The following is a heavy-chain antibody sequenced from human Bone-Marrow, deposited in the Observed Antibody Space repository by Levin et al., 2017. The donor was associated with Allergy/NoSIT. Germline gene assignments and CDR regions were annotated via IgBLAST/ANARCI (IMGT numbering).Heavy chain of an antibody. V-gene: IGHV4-59*01. Sequence: SETLSLTCTVSGDSISSSFWSWIRQPPGKGLEWLASIYFIGSPKYNPSLKSRVTTSLDMSKNQLSLKLTSVTAADTAVYYCARVPLDSSGWYRDYWGQGTLVTVSS. CDR3: ARVPLDSSGWYRDY. CDR2: IYFIGSP. J-gene: IGHJ4*02. CDR1: GDSISSSF. D-gene: IGHD6-19*01.